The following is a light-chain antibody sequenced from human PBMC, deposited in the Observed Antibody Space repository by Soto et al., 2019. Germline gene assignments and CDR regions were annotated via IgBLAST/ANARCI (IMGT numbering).Light chain of an antibody. CDR1: SSNIGAGYD. CDR3: QSYDSSLSVV. J-gene: IGLJ2*01. CDR2: GNS. V-gene: IGLV1-40*01. Sequence: QSALTQPLSVSGAPGQRVTISCTGSSSNIGAGYDVHWYQQLPGTAPKLLIYGNSNRPSGVPDRFSGSKSGTSASLAITGLQAEDEADYYCQSYDSSLSVVFGGGTQLTVL.